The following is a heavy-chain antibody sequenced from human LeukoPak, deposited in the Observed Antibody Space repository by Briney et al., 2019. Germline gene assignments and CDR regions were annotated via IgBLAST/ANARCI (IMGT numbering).Heavy chain of an antibody. Sequence: PGRSLRLSCAASGFIFNSYGMHWVRQAPGKWLEWVAVISSDGSNKYYADSVKGRFTISRDNSKNTLYLQMNSLRAEDTAVYYCAKTERMVRGVSNFDHWGQGTLVTVSS. CDR3: AKTERMVRGVSNFDH. CDR1: GFIFNSYG. D-gene: IGHD3-10*01. V-gene: IGHV3-30*18. J-gene: IGHJ4*02. CDR2: ISSDGSNK.